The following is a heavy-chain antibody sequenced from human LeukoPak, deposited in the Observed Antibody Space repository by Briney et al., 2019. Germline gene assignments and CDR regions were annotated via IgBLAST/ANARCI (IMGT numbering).Heavy chain of an antibody. J-gene: IGHJ4*02. CDR1: GFTFSSYS. CDR2: ISSSGSYI. D-gene: IGHD6-13*01. Sequence: GGSLRLTCAASGFTFSSYSMNWVRQAPGKGLEWVSSISSSGSYIYYADSVKGRFTISRDNAKDSLYLRMNSLRAEDTAVYYCARTGAAAGMDYWGQGTLVTVSS. CDR3: ARTGAAAGMDY. V-gene: IGHV3-21*01.